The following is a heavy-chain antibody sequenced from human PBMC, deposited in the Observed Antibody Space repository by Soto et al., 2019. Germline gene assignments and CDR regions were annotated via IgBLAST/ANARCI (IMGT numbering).Heavy chain of an antibody. D-gene: IGHD3-10*02. Sequence: EVQVVESGGGLVQPGGSLKLSCAASGFTLSSYSMNWVRQAPGKGLEWVSFISSGSITKYADSVTGRFTISRDSAKNSLFLHVNSRGDEDKAVYYWARDPTHVNVPFWGQGTLVTVSS. CDR3: ARDPTHVNVPF. CDR2: ISSGSIT. J-gene: IGHJ4*02. CDR1: GFTLSSYS. V-gene: IGHV3-48*02.